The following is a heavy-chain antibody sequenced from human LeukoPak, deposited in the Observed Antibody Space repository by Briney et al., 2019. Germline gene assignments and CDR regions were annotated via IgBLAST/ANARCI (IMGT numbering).Heavy chain of an antibody. J-gene: IGHJ4*02. D-gene: IGHD3-10*01. Sequence: TGGSLRLSCAASGFTFSSYAMSWVRQAPGKGLERVSAISGSGGNTYYADSVKGRFTISRDNSKNTLYLQMNSLGAEDTAVYYCARYYGSGSYWTDYWGQGTLVTVSS. CDR2: ISGSGGNT. V-gene: IGHV3-23*01. CDR1: GFTFSSYA. CDR3: ARYYGSGSYWTDY.